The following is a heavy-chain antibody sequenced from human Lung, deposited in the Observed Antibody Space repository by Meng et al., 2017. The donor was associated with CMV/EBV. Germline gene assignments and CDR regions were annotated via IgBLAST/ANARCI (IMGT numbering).Heavy chain of an antibody. CDR3: ATGVADFEY. D-gene: IGHD6-19*01. J-gene: IGHJ4*02. CDR1: GYTFTSYD. Sequence: QVQRVQAGGEVKKHGASVKVSCKASGYTFTSYDINWVRQGTGQGLEWMGWMNPNRGTTGYAQKFQGRVTMTRNISKSTAYMDLSSLRSEDTAVYYCATGVADFEYWGQGTLVTVSS. CDR2: MNPNRGTT. V-gene: IGHV1-8*01.